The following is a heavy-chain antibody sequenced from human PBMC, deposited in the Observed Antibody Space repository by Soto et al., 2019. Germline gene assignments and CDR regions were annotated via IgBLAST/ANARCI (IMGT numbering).Heavy chain of an antibody. CDR2: VSGGSKTS. J-gene: IGHJ5*01. CDR1: GFTFKTYD. CDR3: ARAERGNSWHDS. Sequence: EVQLLESGGGLVQPGGSLRLSCAASGFTFKTYDMNWVRQAPGKGLEWVSGVSGGSKTSYYADSVKGRFTISRDNSKDTLYLQMNNLRGEDTALYDFARAERGNSWHDSWGQGTLVTVSS. V-gene: IGHV3-23*01.